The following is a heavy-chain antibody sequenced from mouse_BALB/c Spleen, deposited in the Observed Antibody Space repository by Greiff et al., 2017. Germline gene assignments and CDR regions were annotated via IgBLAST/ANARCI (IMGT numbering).Heavy chain of an antibody. Sequence: EVQLQQSGAELVKPGASVKLSCTASGFNINDYYMHWVKQRPEQGLEWIGMIDPATGNTKYDPKFQGKATITADTSSNTAYLQLSSLTSEDTAVYYCARAGTWYFDYWGQGTTLTVSS. D-gene: IGHD3-3*01. CDR2: IDPATGNT. CDR3: ARAGTWYFDY. J-gene: IGHJ2*01. V-gene: IGHV14-3*02. CDR1: GFNINDYY.